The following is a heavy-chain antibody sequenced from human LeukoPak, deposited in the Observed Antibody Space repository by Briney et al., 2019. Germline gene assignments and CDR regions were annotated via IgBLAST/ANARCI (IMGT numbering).Heavy chain of an antibody. V-gene: IGHV3-20*04. CDR2: INWNGGST. CDR1: GFTFDDYG. CDR3: ARGGSGSYWGYYYYYYYMDV. D-gene: IGHD3-10*01. Sequence: PGGSLRLSCAASGFTFDDYGMSWVRQAPGKGLEWVSGINWNGGSTGYADSVKGRFTISRDNAKNSLYLQMNSLRAEDTALYYCARGGSGSYWGYYYYYYYMDVWGKGTTVTVSS. J-gene: IGHJ6*03.